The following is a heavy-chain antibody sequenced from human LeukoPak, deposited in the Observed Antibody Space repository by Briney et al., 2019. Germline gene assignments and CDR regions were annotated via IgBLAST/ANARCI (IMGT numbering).Heavy chain of an antibody. V-gene: IGHV3-64*01. CDR1: GFTFSTYR. Sequence: PGGSLRLSCAASGFTFSTYRMHWVRQAPGEGLEYVSGISTYGDNTYYANSVKGRFTISRDNSKKTLFLQMGSVRAEDMAVYYCARDPGYCSNGVCYSRFDYWGQGVLVTVSS. CDR2: ISTYGDNT. J-gene: IGHJ4*02. D-gene: IGHD2-8*01. CDR3: ARDPGYCSNGVCYSRFDY.